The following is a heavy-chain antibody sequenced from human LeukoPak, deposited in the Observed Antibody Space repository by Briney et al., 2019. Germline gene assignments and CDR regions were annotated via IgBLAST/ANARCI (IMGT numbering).Heavy chain of an antibody. CDR1: GFTFSNAW. CDR3: ARRFSLSGTHLDALDI. Sequence: GSLRLSCAASGFTFSNAWMSWVRQAPGKGLEWIGYIYSSGSTSYNPSLKSRVTISVDTSKNQFSLKLSSVTAADTAVYYCARRFSLSGTHLDALDIWGQGTMVTVSS. V-gene: IGHV4-59*08. CDR2: IYSSGST. D-gene: IGHD3-10*01. J-gene: IGHJ3*02.